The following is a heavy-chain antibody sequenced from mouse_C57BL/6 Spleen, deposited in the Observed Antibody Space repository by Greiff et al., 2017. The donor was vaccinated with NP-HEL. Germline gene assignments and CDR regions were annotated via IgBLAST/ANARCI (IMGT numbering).Heavy chain of an antibody. CDR3: ARVSYSNYDY. CDR2: INPSSGYT. Sequence: VKLVESGAELARPGASVKMSCKASGYTFTSYTMHWVKQRPGQGLEWIGYINPSSGYTKYNQKFKDKATLTVDKSSSTAYMQLSSLTSEDSAVYYCARVSYSNYDYWGQGTTLTVSS. J-gene: IGHJ2*01. D-gene: IGHD2-5*01. V-gene: IGHV1-4*01. CDR1: GYTFTSYT.